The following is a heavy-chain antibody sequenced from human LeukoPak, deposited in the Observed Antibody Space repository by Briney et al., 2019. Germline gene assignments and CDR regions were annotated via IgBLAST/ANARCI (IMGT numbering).Heavy chain of an antibody. CDR1: GGSFSGYY. Sequence: SETLSLTCAVYGGSFSGYYWSWIRQPPGKGLEWIGEINHSGSTNYNPSLKSRVTISVDTSKNQFSLKLSSVTAADTAVYYCAREVIAAPRYRPVVGMDVWGQGTTVTVSS. D-gene: IGHD6-13*01. V-gene: IGHV4-34*01. J-gene: IGHJ6*02. CDR3: AREVIAAPRYRPVVGMDV. CDR2: INHSGST.